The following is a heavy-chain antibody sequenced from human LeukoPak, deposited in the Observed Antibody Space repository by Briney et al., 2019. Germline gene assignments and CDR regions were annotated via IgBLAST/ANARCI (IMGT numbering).Heavy chain of an antibody. Sequence: SVKVSCKASGGTLSSYTISWVRQAPGQGLEWMGRIIPILGIANYAQKFQGRVTITADKSTSTAYMELSSLRSEDTAVYYCAKYYYDSSGYGYVWWYFDLWGRGTLVTVSS. D-gene: IGHD3-22*01. CDR2: IIPILGIA. J-gene: IGHJ2*01. V-gene: IGHV1-69*02. CDR1: GGTLSSYT. CDR3: AKYYYDSSGYGYVWWYFDL.